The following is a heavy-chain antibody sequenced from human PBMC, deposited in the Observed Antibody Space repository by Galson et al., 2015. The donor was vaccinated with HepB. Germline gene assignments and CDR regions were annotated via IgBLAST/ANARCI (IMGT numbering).Heavy chain of an antibody. CDR2: INPNSGGT. D-gene: IGHD2-21*01. CDR3: ASSKAYCGGDCYSGGDYYFDY. Sequence: SVKVSCKASGYTFTGYYMHWVRQAPGQGLEWMGRINPNSGGTNYAQKFQGRVTMTRDTSISTAYMELSRLRSDDTAVYYCASSKAYCGGDCYSGGDYYFDYWGQGTLVTVSS. CDR1: GYTFTGYY. V-gene: IGHV1-2*06. J-gene: IGHJ4*02.